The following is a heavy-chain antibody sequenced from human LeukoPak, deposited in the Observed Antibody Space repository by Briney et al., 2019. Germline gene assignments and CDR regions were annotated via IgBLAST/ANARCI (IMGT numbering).Heavy chain of an antibody. CDR2: INPDSGGT. CDR1: GYTFTGYY. D-gene: IGHD1-26*01. V-gene: IGHV1-2*02. Sequence: GASVKVSCKASGYTFTGYYMHWVRQAPGQGLEWMGWINPDSGGTNYAQKLQGRVTMTTDTSTSTAYMELRSLRSDDTAVYYCARGGWELRRYFDYWGQGTLVTVSS. J-gene: IGHJ4*02. CDR3: ARGGWELRRYFDY.